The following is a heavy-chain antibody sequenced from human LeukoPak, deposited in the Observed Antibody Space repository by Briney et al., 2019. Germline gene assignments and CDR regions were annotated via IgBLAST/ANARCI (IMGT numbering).Heavy chain of an antibody. CDR2: MDPNTGNT. V-gene: IGHV1-8*03. D-gene: IGHD6-13*01. CDR1: GYTFTSYD. Sequence: ASVKVSCKASGYTFTSYDINWVRQATGQGLEWMGWMDPNTGNTGYAQKFQGRVTITRKTSISTAYMELSSLRSDDTAVYYCARDLRRGSSSWYVSGGDYWGQGTLVTVSS. CDR3: ARDLRRGSSSWYVSGGDY. J-gene: IGHJ4*02.